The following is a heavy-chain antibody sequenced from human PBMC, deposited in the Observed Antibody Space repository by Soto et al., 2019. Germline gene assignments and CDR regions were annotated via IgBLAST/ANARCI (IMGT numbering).Heavy chain of an antibody. V-gene: IGHV4-34*01. CDR1: GGSFSGYY. CDR3: ARDSYSPRNWFDP. D-gene: IGHD5-18*01. J-gene: IGHJ5*02. Sequence: QVQLQQWGAGLLKPSETLSLTCAVYGGSFSGYYWSWIRQPPGKGLEWIGEINHSGSTNYNPSPKSRVTISVDTSKNQFSLKLSSVTAADTAVYYCARDSYSPRNWFDPWGQGTLVTVSS. CDR2: INHSGST.